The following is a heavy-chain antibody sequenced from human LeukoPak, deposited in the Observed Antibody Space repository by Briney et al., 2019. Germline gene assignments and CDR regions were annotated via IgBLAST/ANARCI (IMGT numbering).Heavy chain of an antibody. CDR1: GFTFSSYW. V-gene: IGHV3-7*01. CDR3: ARGRRIAAAGTKVYYYYYYMDV. Sequence: GGSLRLSCAASGFTFSSYWKSWVRQAPGKGLEWVANIKQDGSEKYYVDSVKGRFTISRDNSKNTLYLQMNSLRAEDTAVYYCARGRRIAAAGTKVYYYYYYMDVWGKGTTVTVSS. CDR2: IKQDGSEK. J-gene: IGHJ6*03. D-gene: IGHD6-13*01.